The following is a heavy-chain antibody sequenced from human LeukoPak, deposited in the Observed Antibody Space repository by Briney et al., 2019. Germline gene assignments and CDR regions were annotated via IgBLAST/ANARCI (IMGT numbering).Heavy chain of an antibody. CDR1: GFTFSSYG. Sequence: GGSLRLSCAVSGFTFSSYGMYWVRQAPGKGLEWVAVISYDGSNKYYADSVKGRFTISRDNYKNTLYLQMNSLRAEDTAVFYCVKGQRYYYDNSGYYSDYFDYWGQGTLVTVSP. D-gene: IGHD3-22*01. CDR3: VKGQRYYYDNSGYYSDYFDY. CDR2: ISYDGSNK. V-gene: IGHV3-30*18. J-gene: IGHJ4*02.